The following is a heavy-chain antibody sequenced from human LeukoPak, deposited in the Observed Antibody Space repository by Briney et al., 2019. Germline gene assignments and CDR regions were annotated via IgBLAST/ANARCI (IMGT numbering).Heavy chain of an antibody. CDR1: GGSFSGYY. D-gene: IGHD3-10*01. Sequence: SETLSLTCAVYGGSFSGYYWSWIRQPPGKGLEWIGEINHSRSTNYNPSLKSRVTISVDTSKNQFSLKLSSVTAADTAVYYCARGAKPITHYYGSGSYYRDWGQGTLVTVSS. CDR3: ARGAKPITHYYGSGSYYRD. J-gene: IGHJ4*02. CDR2: INHSRST. V-gene: IGHV4-34*01.